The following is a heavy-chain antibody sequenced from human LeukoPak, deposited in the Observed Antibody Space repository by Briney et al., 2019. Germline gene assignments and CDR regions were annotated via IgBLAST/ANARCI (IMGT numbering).Heavy chain of an antibody. J-gene: IGHJ4*02. CDR3: ARERGPYCGGDCPFDY. D-gene: IGHD2-21*02. V-gene: IGHV3-53*01. Sequence: GGSLRLSCAASGFTVSSNYMSWVRQAPGKGLEWVSVIYSGGSTYYADSVKGRFTISRHNSKNTLYLQMNSLRAEDTAVYYCARERGPYCGGDCPFDYWGQGTLVTVSS. CDR1: GFTVSSNY. CDR2: IYSGGST.